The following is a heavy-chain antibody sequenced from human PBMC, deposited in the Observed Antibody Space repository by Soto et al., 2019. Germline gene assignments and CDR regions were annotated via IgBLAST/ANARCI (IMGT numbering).Heavy chain of an antibody. CDR3: ARVEYCSSTSCYGINWFDP. CDR2: IIPILGIA. D-gene: IGHD2-2*01. Sequence: VKVSCKASGGTFSSYTISWVRQAPGQGLEWMGRIIPILGIANYAQKFQGRVTITADKSTSTAYMELSSLRSEDTAVYYCARVEYCSSTSCYGINWFDPWGQGTLVTVSS. V-gene: IGHV1-69*02. CDR1: GGTFSSYT. J-gene: IGHJ5*02.